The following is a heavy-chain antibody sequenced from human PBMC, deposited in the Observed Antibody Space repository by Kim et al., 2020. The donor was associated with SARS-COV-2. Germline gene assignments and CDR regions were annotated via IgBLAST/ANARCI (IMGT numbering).Heavy chain of an antibody. CDR2: GST. Sequence: GSTNYNPSLKSRVTISVDTSKNQFSLKLSSVTAADTAVYYCASTGPVDYWGQGTLVTVSS. D-gene: IGHD4-4*01. CDR3: ASTGPVDY. V-gene: IGHV4-59*01. J-gene: IGHJ4*02.